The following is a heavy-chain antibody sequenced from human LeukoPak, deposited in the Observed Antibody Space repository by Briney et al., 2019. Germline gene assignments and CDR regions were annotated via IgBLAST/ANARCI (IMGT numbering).Heavy chain of an antibody. J-gene: IGHJ6*03. V-gene: IGHV4-59*01. D-gene: IGHD5-18*01. Sequence: SETLSLTCTVSGGSISSYYWNWIRQPPGKGLEWIGYIYYSGSTNYNPSLKSRVTISVDTSKNQFSLKLSSVTAADTAVYYCARNPYSYGQRRYYYMDVWGKGTTVTVSS. CDR2: IYYSGST. CDR1: GGSISSYY. CDR3: ARNPYSYGQRRYYYMDV.